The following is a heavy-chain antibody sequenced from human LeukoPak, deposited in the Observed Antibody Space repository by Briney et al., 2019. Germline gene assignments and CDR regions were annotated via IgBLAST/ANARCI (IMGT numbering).Heavy chain of an antibody. J-gene: IGHJ5*02. Sequence: SVKVSCKASGGTFSSNGISWVRQAPGQGLEWMGGIVPIFGTTKYAQKFQGRVTITADESTNTAYMELSSLRSEDTAMYYCARPTSGYTWFDPWGQGTLVTVSS. CDR3: ARPTSGYTWFDP. CDR1: GGTFSSNG. CDR2: IVPIFGTT. V-gene: IGHV1-69*13. D-gene: IGHD2/OR15-2a*01.